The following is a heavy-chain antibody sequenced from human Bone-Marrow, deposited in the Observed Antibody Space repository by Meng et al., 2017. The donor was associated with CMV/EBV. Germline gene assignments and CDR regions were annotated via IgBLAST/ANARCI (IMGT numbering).Heavy chain of an antibody. D-gene: IGHD2-2*01. Sequence: GGSLRLSCAASGFTFTQYPMNWVRQPPGKGLEWVSSISYTGSYIDYAGSVKGRFTISRDNANNSVYLQMNGLTVEDTAVYYCARDPLGYCSSTSLCVWGQGTTVTVSS. J-gene: IGHJ6*02. CDR1: GFTFTQYP. CDR2: ISYTGSYI. V-gene: IGHV3-21*01. CDR3: ARDPLGYCSSTSLCV.